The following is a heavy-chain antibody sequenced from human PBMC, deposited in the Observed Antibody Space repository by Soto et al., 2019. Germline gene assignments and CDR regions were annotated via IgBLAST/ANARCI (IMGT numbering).Heavy chain of an antibody. V-gene: IGHV2-5*02. CDR2: IYWDDDK. J-gene: IGHJ4*02. CDR3: AHRGGGSNWNGGYFDY. D-gene: IGHD1-1*01. CDR1: GFSLITHGVG. Sequence: QITLRESGPTLVKPTQTLTLTCTFSGFSLITHGVGVGWVRQPPGKALECLALIYWDDDKRYNPSLRSRLTITKDTSKNPVVLTMTNMDPVDTGTYFCAHRGGGSNWNGGYFDYWGQGALVTVSS.